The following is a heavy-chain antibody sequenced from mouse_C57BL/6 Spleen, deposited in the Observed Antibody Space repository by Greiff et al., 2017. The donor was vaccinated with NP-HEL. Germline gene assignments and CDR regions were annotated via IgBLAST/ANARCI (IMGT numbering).Heavy chain of an antibody. CDR2: INPNNGGT. Sequence: EVQLQQSGPELVKPGASVKISCKASGYTFTDYYMNWVKQSHGKSLEWIGDINPNNGGTSYNQKFKGKATLTVDKSSSTAYMELRSLTSEDSAVYYCAFSSSPYYDYDGVFAYWGQGTRVTVSA. J-gene: IGHJ3*01. D-gene: IGHD2-4*01. CDR1: GYTFTDYY. CDR3: AFSSSPYYDYDGVFAY. V-gene: IGHV1-26*01.